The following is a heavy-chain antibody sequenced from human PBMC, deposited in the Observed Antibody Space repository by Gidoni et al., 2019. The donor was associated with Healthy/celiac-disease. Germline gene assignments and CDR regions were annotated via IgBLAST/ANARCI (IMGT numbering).Heavy chain of an antibody. D-gene: IGHD3-10*01. V-gene: IGHV3-23*01. CDR1: GFPFSRYA. CDR2: ISGSCGST. Sequence: EVQLLESGGGLVQPGGSLRLSCAASGFPFSRYAMSWVLQAPGKGLEWVSAISGSCGSTYSADSVKGRFTISRDNSKNTLYLQMTSLRAEDTAVYYCAKDRDYYGSGSDYWGQGTLVTVSS. J-gene: IGHJ4*02. CDR3: AKDRDYYGSGSDY.